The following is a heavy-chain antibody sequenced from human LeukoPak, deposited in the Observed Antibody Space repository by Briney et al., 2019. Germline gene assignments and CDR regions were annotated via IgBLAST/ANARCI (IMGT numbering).Heavy chain of an antibody. CDR1: GFTFCDYA. CDR2: IRSKAYGGTT. D-gene: IGHD3-22*01. J-gene: IGHJ4*02. CDR3: TRDQGVYYYDSSGYLY. Sequence: GGSLRLSCTASGFTFCDYAMSWVRQAPGKGLEWVGFIRSKAYGGTTEYAASVKGRFTISRDDSKSIAYLQMNSLKTEDTAVYYCTRDQGVYYYDSSGYLYWGQGTLVTVSS. V-gene: IGHV3-49*04.